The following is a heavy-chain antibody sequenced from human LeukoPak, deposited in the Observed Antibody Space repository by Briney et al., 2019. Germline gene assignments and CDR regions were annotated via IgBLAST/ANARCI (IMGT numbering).Heavy chain of an antibody. D-gene: IGHD3-10*01. CDR3: AKYRGLGDSYDS. Sequence: GGSLRLSCAASRFTFSSYAMSWVRQAPGMRLEWVSTIGGSGGGIYYADSVKGRFTISRDNSQSTLYLQMSSLRAEDTAVYYCAKYRGLGDSYDSWGQGTLVTVSS. CDR2: IGGSGGGI. V-gene: IGHV3-23*01. J-gene: IGHJ4*02. CDR1: RFTFSSYA.